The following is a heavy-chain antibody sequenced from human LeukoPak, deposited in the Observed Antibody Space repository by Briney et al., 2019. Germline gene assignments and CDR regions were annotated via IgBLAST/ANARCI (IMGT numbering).Heavy chain of an antibody. CDR1: GFTFSSYA. V-gene: IGHV3-23*01. CDR2: ISGSGGIT. J-gene: IGHJ4*02. Sequence: GGSLRLSCAASGFTFSSYAMSWVRQAPGKGLEWVSSISGSGGITYYADSVKGRFTISRDNSRNTLYLQMNNLRAEDTAVYYCAKGIHGSLLRSLEFDYWGQGTLVTVSS. CDR3: AKGIHGSLLRSLEFDY. D-gene: IGHD3-3*01.